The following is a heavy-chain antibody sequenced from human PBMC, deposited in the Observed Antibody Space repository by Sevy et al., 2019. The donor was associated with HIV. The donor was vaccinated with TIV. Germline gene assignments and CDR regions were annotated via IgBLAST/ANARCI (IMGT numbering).Heavy chain of an antibody. CDR3: AKGIRGEQLVDYYYYYGMDV. Sequence: GGSLRLSCAASGFTFSSYAMSWVRQAPGKGLEWVSAISGSGGSTYYADPVKGRFTISRDNSKNTLYRQMNSLGAEDTAVYYCAKGIRGEQLVDYYYYYGMDVWGQGTTVTVSS. V-gene: IGHV3-23*01. D-gene: IGHD6-13*01. J-gene: IGHJ6*02. CDR1: GFTFSSYA. CDR2: ISGSGGST.